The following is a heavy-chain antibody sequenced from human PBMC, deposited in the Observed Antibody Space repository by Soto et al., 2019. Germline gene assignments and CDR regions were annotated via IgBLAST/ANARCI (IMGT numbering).Heavy chain of an antibody. J-gene: IGHJ5*02. CDR1: GGSFSGYY. CDR3: ARVTKRITMVRGVINNWFDP. V-gene: IGHV4-34*01. CDR2: INHSGST. Sequence: PSETLSLTCAVYGGSFSGYYWSWIRQPPGKGLEWIGEINHSGSTNYNPSLKSRVTISVDTSKNQFSLKLSSVTAADTAVYYCARVTKRITMVRGVINNWFDPWGQGTLVTVSS. D-gene: IGHD3-10*01.